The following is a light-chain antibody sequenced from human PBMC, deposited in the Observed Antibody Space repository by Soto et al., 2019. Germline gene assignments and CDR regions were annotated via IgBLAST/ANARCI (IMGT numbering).Light chain of an antibody. Sequence: QSALTQPASVSGSPGQSITISCTGTSSDVGGYNYVSWYQQHPGKAPKLMIYDVSNRPSGVSNRFSGSKSGNTASLTISGLPAEGWAGYYCSSYTSSSTLLYVFGTGTKVTVL. J-gene: IGLJ1*01. CDR2: DVS. V-gene: IGLV2-14*01. CDR3: SSYTSSSTLLYV. CDR1: SSDVGGYNY.